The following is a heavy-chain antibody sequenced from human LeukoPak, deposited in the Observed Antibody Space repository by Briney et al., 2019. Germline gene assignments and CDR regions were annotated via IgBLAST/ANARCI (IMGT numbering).Heavy chain of an antibody. D-gene: IGHD3-3*01. Sequence: SVKVSCKASGGTFSSYAISWVRQAPGQGLEWMGRIIPILGIANYAQKFQGRVTITADKSTSTAYMELSSLRSEDTAVYYCASSDVPGYDFWSGYYCDYWGQGTLVTVSS. V-gene: IGHV1-69*04. CDR2: IIPILGIA. CDR3: ASSDVPGYDFWSGYYCDY. CDR1: GGTFSSYA. J-gene: IGHJ4*02.